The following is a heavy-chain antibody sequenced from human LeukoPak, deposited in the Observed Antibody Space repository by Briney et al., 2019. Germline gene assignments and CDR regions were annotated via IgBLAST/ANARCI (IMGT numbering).Heavy chain of an antibody. Sequence: GGSLWLTCAASGFTFSSHAMNWVRQAPGKGLEWISSISTDSLTIKYADFVSGQFTISRDNAEHLLFLQMNSLRAEDTAVYYCARKAQTGSHSGPFDIWGQGTLVTVSS. CDR3: ARKAQTGSHSGPFDI. J-gene: IGHJ3*02. V-gene: IGHV3-48*04. CDR2: ISTDSLTI. CDR1: GFTFSSHA. D-gene: IGHD1-26*01.